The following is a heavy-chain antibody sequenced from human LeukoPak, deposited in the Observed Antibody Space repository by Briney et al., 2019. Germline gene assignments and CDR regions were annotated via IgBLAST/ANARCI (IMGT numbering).Heavy chain of an antibody. CDR3: ARVFSLQVYDY. D-gene: IGHD5-24*01. CDR2: INPNSGGT. V-gene: IGHV1-2*02. CDR1: GYTFTSYG. Sequence: GASVKVSCKASGYTFTSYGISWVRQAPGQGLEWMGWINPNSGGTNYAQKFQGRVTMTRDTSISTAYMELSRLRSDDTAVYYCARVFSLQVYDYWGQGTLVTVSS. J-gene: IGHJ4*02.